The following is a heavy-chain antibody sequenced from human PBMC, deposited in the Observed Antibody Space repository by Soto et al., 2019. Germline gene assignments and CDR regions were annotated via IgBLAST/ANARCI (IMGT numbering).Heavy chain of an antibody. CDR2: IYYSGRT. D-gene: IGHD5-18*01. J-gene: IGHJ6*02. Sequence: PSETLSLTCTVSGGSISSSSYYWGWIRQPPGKGLEWIGSIYYSGRTYYTPPLKSRVTISVDTSKNQFSPKLSSGTAADTAVYYCASPGYSYGPHGMDVWGQGTTVT. CDR1: GGSISSSSYY. CDR3: ASPGYSYGPHGMDV. V-gene: IGHV4-39*01.